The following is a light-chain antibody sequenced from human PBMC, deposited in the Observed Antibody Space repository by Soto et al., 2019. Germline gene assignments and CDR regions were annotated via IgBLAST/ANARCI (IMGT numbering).Light chain of an antibody. J-gene: IGKJ1*01. CDR3: QQYGSLSWT. Sequence: EIVLTQSPGTLSLSPGERATLSCRASQSVSSSYLAWYQQKPGQAPRLLIYGASSRATGIPDRLSGSGSGTDFTLTISRLESEDFAVYYCQQYGSLSWTFGQGTKVDIK. CDR1: QSVSSSY. CDR2: GAS. V-gene: IGKV3-20*01.